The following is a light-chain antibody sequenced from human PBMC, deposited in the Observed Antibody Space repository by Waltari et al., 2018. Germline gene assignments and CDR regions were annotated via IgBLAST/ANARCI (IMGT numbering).Light chain of an antibody. J-gene: IGLJ1*01. Sequence: QAALTQPRSVSGSPGQSVTIPCNGSSSDIGGYKYVSWYQHQPGTAPKLIIAEVTKRPSGVSGRFSGSKSGNTASLTISGLRSEDEADYYCCSYAGSHTFYIFGTGT. CDR2: EVT. CDR3: CSYAGSHTFYI. CDR1: SSDIGGYKY. V-gene: IGLV2-11*01.